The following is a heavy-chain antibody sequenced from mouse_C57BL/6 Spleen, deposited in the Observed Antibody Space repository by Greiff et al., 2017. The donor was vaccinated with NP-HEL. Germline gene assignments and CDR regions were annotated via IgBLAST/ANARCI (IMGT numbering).Heavy chain of an antibody. Sequence: VKLMESGPGLVAPSQSLSITCTVSGFSLTSYGVSWVRQPPGKGLEWLGVIWGDGSTNYHSAPISRLSTSKDNSKSQVFLKLNSLQTDDTATDYCATLYDGSRYFDVWGTGTTVTVSS. CDR2: IWGDGST. V-gene: IGHV2-3*01. CDR1: GFSLTSYG. CDR3: ATLYDGSRYFDV. J-gene: IGHJ1*03. D-gene: IGHD2-3*01.